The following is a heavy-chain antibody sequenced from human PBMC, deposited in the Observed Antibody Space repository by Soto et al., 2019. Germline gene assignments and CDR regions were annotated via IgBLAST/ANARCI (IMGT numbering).Heavy chain of an antibody. CDR1: GFTFNNYA. Sequence: GGSLRLSCAASGFTFNNYAMSWVRQAPGKGLEWVSSISGSTVNTYYADSVRGRFTVSRDNSKNTLYLQMNSLRAEDTAVYYCAKFPRAFYMDVWGKGTTVTVSS. J-gene: IGHJ6*03. CDR2: ISGSTVNT. V-gene: IGHV3-23*01. D-gene: IGHD3-16*01. CDR3: AKFPRAFYMDV.